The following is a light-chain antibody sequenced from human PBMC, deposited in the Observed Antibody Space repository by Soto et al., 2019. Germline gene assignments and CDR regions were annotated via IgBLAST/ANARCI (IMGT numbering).Light chain of an antibody. CDR1: QSVSSN. V-gene: IGKV3-15*01. J-gene: IGKJ4*02. CDR2: GAS. CDR3: QQYNDWPLT. Sequence: EIVMTQSPATLYVSPGERATLSCRAIQSVSSNLDWYQQKPGQAPRLLIYGASTRAAGIPARFSGSGSGTEFTLPISSLQSEYFVVYYCQQYNDWPLTFVGGTKVEIK.